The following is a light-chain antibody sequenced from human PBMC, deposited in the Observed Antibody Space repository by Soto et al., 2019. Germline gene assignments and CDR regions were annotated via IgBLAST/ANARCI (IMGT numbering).Light chain of an antibody. Sequence: QSVLTQPRSVSGSPGQSVTISCTGTSSDVGGYNYVSWYQQHPGKAPKLMIYDVSKRPSGVPDRFSGSKSGNTASLTISGLQAEDEADYYCCSYAGSYPRWFGGGTKLTVL. CDR3: CSYAGSYPRW. J-gene: IGLJ3*02. CDR1: SSDVGGYNY. V-gene: IGLV2-11*01. CDR2: DVS.